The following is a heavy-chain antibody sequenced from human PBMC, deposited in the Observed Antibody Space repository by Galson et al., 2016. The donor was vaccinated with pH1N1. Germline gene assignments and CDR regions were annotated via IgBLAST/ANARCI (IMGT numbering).Heavy chain of an antibody. J-gene: IGHJ4*02. D-gene: IGHD4-17*01. Sequence: PALVKPTQTLTLTCTISGFSLSTSGMCVSWIRQPPGKALEWLALIDWDDDKYYSTSLKTRLTISKDTSKNQVVLTMTNMDPVDTATYYCARIFYGDYTNYFDYWGQGTLVTVSS. CDR3: ARIFYGDYTNYFDY. CDR2: IDWDDDK. CDR1: GFSLSTSGMC. V-gene: IGHV2-70*01.